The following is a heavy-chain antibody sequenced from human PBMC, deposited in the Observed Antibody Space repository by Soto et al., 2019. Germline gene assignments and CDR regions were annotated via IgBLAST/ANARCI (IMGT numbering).Heavy chain of an antibody. CDR2: ISYDGINK. CDR3: AKDLSPSVLTAIFDY. Sequence: QVQLVESGGGVVQPGRSLRLSCAASGFTFSDYGIHWVRQAPGKGLEWVAFISYDGINKYYVDSVKGRFTISRDNSKNTLYLQMNSLRAADTAMYYCAKDLSPSVLTAIFDYWGQGTLVTVSS. D-gene: IGHD2-21*02. J-gene: IGHJ4*02. V-gene: IGHV3-30*18. CDR1: GFTFSDYG.